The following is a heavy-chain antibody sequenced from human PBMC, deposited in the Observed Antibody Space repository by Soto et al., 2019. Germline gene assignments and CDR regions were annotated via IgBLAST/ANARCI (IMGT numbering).Heavy chain of an antibody. J-gene: IGHJ6*02. D-gene: IGHD5-18*01. CDR2: IIPIFGTA. CDR1: GGTFSSYA. Sequence: SVKVSCKASGGTFSSYAISWVRQAPGQGLEWMGGIIPIFGTANYAQKFQGRVTITADESTSTAYMELSSLRSEDTAVYYCARSTAMDPYYYYYGMDVWGQGTTVTVS. CDR3: ARSTAMDPYYYYYGMDV. V-gene: IGHV1-69*13.